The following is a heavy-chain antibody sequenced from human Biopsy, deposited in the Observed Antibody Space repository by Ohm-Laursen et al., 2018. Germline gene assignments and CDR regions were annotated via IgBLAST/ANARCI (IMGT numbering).Heavy chain of an antibody. CDR2: NIPILGTG. D-gene: IGHD3-9*01. CDR1: LVTLRNYG. CDR3: ATKLTGYFHH. J-gene: IGHJ1*01. Sequence: SAKASSNVSLVTLRNYGANRVRQAPGQGLEWLGGNIPILGTGNYAQKFQDRVTVAADTSTSTATMELRSLRSDDTAVYYCATKLTGYFHHWGQGTLVIVSS. V-gene: IGHV1-69*06.